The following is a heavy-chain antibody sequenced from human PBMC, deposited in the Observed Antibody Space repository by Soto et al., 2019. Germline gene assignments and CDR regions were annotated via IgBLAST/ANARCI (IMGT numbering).Heavy chain of an antibody. Sequence: ASVKVSCKASGYTFTGYYMHWVRQAPGQGLEWMGWINPNSGGTNYAQKFQGWVTMTRDTSISTAYMELSRLRSDDTAVYYCARGYGSGTDVFDSWGRGTLVTVDS. CDR3: ARGYGSGTDVFDS. V-gene: IGHV1-2*04. D-gene: IGHD3-10*01. CDR2: INPNSGGT. J-gene: IGHJ4*02. CDR1: GYTFTGYY.